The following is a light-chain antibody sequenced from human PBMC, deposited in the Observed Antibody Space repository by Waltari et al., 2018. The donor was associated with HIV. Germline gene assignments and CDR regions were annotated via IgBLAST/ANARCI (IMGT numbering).Light chain of an antibody. CDR2: AAS. J-gene: IGKJ1*01. CDR3: QQSYITPWT. CDR1: QSIDNY. V-gene: IGKV1-39*01. Sequence: IQMTQSPSSLSASVGDRVTITCRASQSIDNYLNWYQQKPGKAPNLLIFAASSLQSGVPSRFRGSGSGTDFTLTISSLHPEDFATYSCQQSYITPWTYCQGTKVDI.